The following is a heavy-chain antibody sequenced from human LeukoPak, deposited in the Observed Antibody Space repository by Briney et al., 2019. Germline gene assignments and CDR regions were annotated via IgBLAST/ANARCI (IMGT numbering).Heavy chain of an antibody. CDR3: ARTLRLNTPRAFDI. CDR2: IHEDGSDK. CDR1: GFTFSIYW. Sequence: AGSLRLSCVVSGFTFSIYWMNWVRQAPGKGLEWVANIHEDGSDKYYVDSVKGRFTISRDNAKNSLYLQMNSLRAEDTAVYYCARTLRLNTPRAFDIWGQGTMVTVSS. V-gene: IGHV3-7*05. J-gene: IGHJ3*02. D-gene: IGHD3-16*01.